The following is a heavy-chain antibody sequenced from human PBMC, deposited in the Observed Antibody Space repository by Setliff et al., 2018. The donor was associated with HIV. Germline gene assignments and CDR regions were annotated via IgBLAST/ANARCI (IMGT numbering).Heavy chain of an antibody. J-gene: IGHJ3*01. CDR1: GFSISSRYY. CDR3: ARDGGSSTWGSGAFDV. D-gene: IGHD7-27*01. CDR2: IYHTGSS. V-gene: IGHV4-38-2*02. Sequence: SETLSLTCDVSGFSISSRYYWGWIRQSPGKGLEWIGNIYHTGSSYYNPSLNDRATISLDTSKNQFSLKLNSVTAADTAVYYCARDGGSSTWGSGAFDVWGQGTVVTVSS.